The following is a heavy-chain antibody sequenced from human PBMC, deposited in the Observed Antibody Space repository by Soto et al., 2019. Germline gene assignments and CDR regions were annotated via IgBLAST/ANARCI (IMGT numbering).Heavy chain of an antibody. CDR1: AFSLTSCS. CDR3: AKGEMATIRNSFDP. V-gene: IGHV3-23*01. J-gene: IGHJ5*02. CDR2: LSRSGGAT. Sequence: GSMRLSCVTSAFSLTSCSMSWVRQTPGKGLEWVSALSRSGGATYYADSVKGRFTISRDTSTNTLYLQMSNLRAEDTAIYYCAKGEMATIRNSFDPWGQGTLVTVSS. D-gene: IGHD5-12*01.